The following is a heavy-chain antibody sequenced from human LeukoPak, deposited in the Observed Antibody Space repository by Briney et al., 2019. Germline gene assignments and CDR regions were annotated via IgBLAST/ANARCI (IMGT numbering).Heavy chain of an antibody. CDR1: GFTFSSYA. CDR2: ISGSRSTT. V-gene: IGHV3-23*01. Sequence: GGSLRLSCAASGFTFSSYAMTWVRQAPGKGLEWVSTISGSRSTTYYADSVKGRFTISRDNSKNTLCLQMNSLRAEDTAVYYCARQKFDVFDIWGQGTMVTVSS. CDR3: ARQKFDVFDI. J-gene: IGHJ3*02.